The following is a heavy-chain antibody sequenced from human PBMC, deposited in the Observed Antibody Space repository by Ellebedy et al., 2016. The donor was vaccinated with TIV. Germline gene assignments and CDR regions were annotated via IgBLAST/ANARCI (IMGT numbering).Heavy chain of an antibody. V-gene: IGHV4-59*11. CDR1: GGSMIGHY. J-gene: IGHJ4*02. CDR2: IYYSGTT. Sequence: SETLSLTCTVSGGSMIGHYWSWIRQPPGVGLQWIGYIYYSGTTNYDPSLRSRVAISVDTSKNQFSLNLSSVTAADTAVYYCARVKTLPYFDWIGPFDSWGQGALVTVSS. CDR3: ARVKTLPYFDWIGPFDS. D-gene: IGHD3-9*01.